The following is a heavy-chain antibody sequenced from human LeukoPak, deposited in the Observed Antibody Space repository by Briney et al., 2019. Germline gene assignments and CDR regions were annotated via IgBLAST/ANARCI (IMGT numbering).Heavy chain of an antibody. Sequence: SSVKVSCKASGGTFSSYTISWVRQAPGQGLEWMGRIIPILGIANYAQKFQGRVTITADKSTSTAYMELSSLRYEDTAVYYCASSRDGYNYGGPFPFDYWGQGTLVTVSS. D-gene: IGHD5-24*01. CDR2: IIPILGIA. CDR1: GGTFSSYT. CDR3: ASSRDGYNYGGPFPFDY. V-gene: IGHV1-69*02. J-gene: IGHJ4*02.